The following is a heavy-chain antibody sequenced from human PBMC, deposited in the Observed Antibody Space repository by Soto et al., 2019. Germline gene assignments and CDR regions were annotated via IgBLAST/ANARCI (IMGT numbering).Heavy chain of an antibody. J-gene: IGHJ4*02. Sequence: GGSLRLSCAASGFTFSSYAMSWVRQAPGKGLEWVSAISGSGGSTYYADSVKGRFTISRDNSKNTLYLQMNSLRAEDTAAYYCAKISRTNYYDSSGYRDYFDYWGQGTLVTVSS. CDR3: AKISRTNYYDSSGYRDYFDY. CDR2: ISGSGGST. D-gene: IGHD3-22*01. V-gene: IGHV3-23*01. CDR1: GFTFSSYA.